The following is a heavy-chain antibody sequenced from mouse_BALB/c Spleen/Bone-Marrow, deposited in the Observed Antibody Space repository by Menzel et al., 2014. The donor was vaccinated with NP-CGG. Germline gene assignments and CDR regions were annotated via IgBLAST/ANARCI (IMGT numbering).Heavy chain of an antibody. Sequence: QVQLQQSAAELARPGASVKMSCKASGYTLISYTMHWVRQRPGQGLEWIGYINPNSGYTEYNQKFKDKTTFTADTSSNTAYLLLSSLTSEDSAVYYCARRVPYHFDYWGQGTTLTVSS. J-gene: IGHJ2*01. V-gene: IGHV1-4*02. CDR3: ARRVPYHFDY. D-gene: IGHD2-10*01. CDR2: INPNSGYT. CDR1: GYTLISYT.